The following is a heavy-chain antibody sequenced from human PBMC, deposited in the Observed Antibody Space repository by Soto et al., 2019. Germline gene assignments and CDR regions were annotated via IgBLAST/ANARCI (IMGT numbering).Heavy chain of an antibody. V-gene: IGHV4-59*08. D-gene: IGHD5-18*01. CDR1: GGSISSYY. J-gene: IGHJ4*02. CDR2: IYYTGST. CDR3: ARHRDSYGSGDFDY. Sequence: PSETLSLTCTVSGGSISSYYWSWIRQPPGKGLEWIGYIYYTGSTNYNPSLKSRVTISVDTSKNQFSLKVSSVTAADTAVYYCARHRDSYGSGDFDYWGQGTLVTVS.